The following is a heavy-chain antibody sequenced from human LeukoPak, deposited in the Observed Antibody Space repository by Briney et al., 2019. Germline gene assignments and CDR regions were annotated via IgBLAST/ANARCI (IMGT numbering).Heavy chain of an antibody. CDR1: GFTFSSYA. Sequence: GGSLRLSCAASGFTFSSYAMSWVRQAPGKGPEWVSAISGSGGSTYYADSVKGRFTISRDNSKNTLYLQMNGLRAEDTAVYYCAKVFGPYGVTDHYFDYWGQGTLVTVSS. J-gene: IGHJ4*02. D-gene: IGHD5-18*01. CDR3: AKVFGPYGVTDHYFDY. V-gene: IGHV3-23*01. CDR2: ISGSGGST.